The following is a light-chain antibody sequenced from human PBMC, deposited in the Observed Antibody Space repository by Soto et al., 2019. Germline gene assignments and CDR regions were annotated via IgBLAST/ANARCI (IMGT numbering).Light chain of an antibody. CDR3: QQYNSYSRT. Sequence: DIQLTQSPSTLSASVGDRVTITSRASQSISSLLAWYQQKPVKAPKLLIYDVSSLESGVPSRFSGSGSGTEFTLTISSLQPDDFATYYCQQYNSYSRTFGQGTKVDI. V-gene: IGKV1-5*01. CDR1: QSISSL. CDR2: DVS. J-gene: IGKJ1*01.